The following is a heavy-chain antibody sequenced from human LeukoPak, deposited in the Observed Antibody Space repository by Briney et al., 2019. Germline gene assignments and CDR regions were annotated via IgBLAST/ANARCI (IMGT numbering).Heavy chain of an antibody. D-gene: IGHD3-3*01. CDR3: ARERRFLEWLLFV. J-gene: IGHJ4*02. V-gene: IGHV4-31*03. Sequence: SETLSLTCTVSGFSISSPRYYWSWIRQHPGRGLEWIGYFYSSGSTFYNPSLKSRITVSVDTSKNQFSLNLTSVTAADTAVYYCARERRFLEWLLFVWGQGTLVTVSS. CDR1: GFSISSPRYY. CDR2: FYSSGST.